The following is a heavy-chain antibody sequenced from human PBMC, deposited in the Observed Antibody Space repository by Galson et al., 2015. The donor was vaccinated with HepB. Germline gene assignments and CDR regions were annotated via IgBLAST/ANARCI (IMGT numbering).Heavy chain of an antibody. D-gene: IGHD6-13*01. V-gene: IGHV3-53*01. CDR3: AQLGTGN. Sequence: SLRLSCAASGFSIRSHYMNWVRQAPGKGLEWVSLIHGGNNKYYADSVKGRFTISRDDSSNTLYLQMNSLRAEDTAVYYCAQLGTGNWGQGTLVTVSS. J-gene: IGHJ4*02. CDR1: GFSIRSHY. CDR2: IHGGNNK.